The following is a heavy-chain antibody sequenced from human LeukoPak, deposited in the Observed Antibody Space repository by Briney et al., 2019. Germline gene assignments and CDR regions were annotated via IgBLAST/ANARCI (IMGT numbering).Heavy chain of an antibody. V-gene: IGHV5-51*01. Sequence: GESLKISCQDSGYNFTNYWIGWVRQMPGKGVEWMGIIYPGDSDTRYSPSFQGQVTISADKSISTAYLQWSSLRASDTAIYYCARLRGGLDYWGQGTLVTVSS. CDR3: ARLRGGLDY. CDR2: IYPGDSDT. D-gene: IGHD3-16*01. J-gene: IGHJ4*02. CDR1: GYNFTNYW.